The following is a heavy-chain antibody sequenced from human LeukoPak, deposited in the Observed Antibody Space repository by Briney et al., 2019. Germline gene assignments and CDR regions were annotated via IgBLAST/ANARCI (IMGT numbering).Heavy chain of an antibody. Sequence: PGGSLRLSCAASGFTFSAYWMHWVRQVPGKGLVWVSRINNDGTATFFADSVKGRFTISRDNAKNSLYLQMNSLRAEDTAVYYCARDGAAGTNYWGQGTLVTVSS. CDR3: ARDGAAGTNY. CDR1: GFTFSAYW. J-gene: IGHJ4*02. CDR2: INNDGTAT. D-gene: IGHD6-13*01. V-gene: IGHV3-74*01.